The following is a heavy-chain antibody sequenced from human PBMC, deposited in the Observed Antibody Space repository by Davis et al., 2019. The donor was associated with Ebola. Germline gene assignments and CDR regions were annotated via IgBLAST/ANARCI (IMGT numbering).Heavy chain of an antibody. CDR3: ARGVTDILTGFVDV. J-gene: IGHJ6*04. Sequence: MPSETLSLTCSVSSGSIRGYHWSWIRQPPGKGLEWIGYIYDSGFTNYNPSLKNRVTLSLDTSKNQFSLKLNSVTAADSAVYYCARGVTDILTGFVDVWGKGTTVTVSS. CDR2: IYDSGFT. V-gene: IGHV4-59*01. CDR1: SGSIRGYH. D-gene: IGHD3-9*01.